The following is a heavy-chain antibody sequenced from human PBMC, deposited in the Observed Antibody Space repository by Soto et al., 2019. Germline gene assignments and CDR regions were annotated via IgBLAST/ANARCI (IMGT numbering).Heavy chain of an antibody. CDR2: INHSGST. CDR1: GGSLSGYY. Sequence: SETLSLTCAFYGGSLSGYYWSWIRQPPGKGLEWIGEINHSGSTNYNPSLKSRVTISVDTSKNQFSLKLSSVTAADTAVYYCAREAGLNYRIFWSGYYSNWFDPWGQGTLVTVSS. CDR3: AREAGLNYRIFWSGYYSNWFDP. D-gene: IGHD3-3*01. J-gene: IGHJ5*02. V-gene: IGHV4-34*01.